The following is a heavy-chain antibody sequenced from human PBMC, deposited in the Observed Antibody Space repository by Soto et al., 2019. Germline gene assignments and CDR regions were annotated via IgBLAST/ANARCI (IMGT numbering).Heavy chain of an antibody. D-gene: IGHD6-19*01. V-gene: IGHV4-4*02. CDR3: ARAISSRDEWFDY. CDR1: GGSITSSNW. Sequence: QVQLQESGPGLVKPSGTLSLTCAVSGGSITSSNWWSWVRQTPGRGLEWIGEIFHSGNANYSPSLRSRVTISIDKSKNHFSLKLMSVTAADTAVYYCARAISSRDEWFDYWGQGALVTVSS. J-gene: IGHJ4*02. CDR2: IFHSGNA.